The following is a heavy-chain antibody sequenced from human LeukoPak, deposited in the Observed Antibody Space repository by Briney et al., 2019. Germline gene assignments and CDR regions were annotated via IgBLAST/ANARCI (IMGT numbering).Heavy chain of an antibody. J-gene: IGHJ4*02. Sequence: AETLSLTCTVSGGSISSYYWSWIRQPAGKGLEWIGRIYTSGSTNHNPSLKSRVTMSLGTSKNQFSLKLNSVTAADTAVYYCARYSGRYYPYWGQGTLVTVSS. CDR2: IYTSGST. V-gene: IGHV4-4*07. D-gene: IGHD1-26*01. CDR3: ARYSGRYYPY. CDR1: GGSISSYY.